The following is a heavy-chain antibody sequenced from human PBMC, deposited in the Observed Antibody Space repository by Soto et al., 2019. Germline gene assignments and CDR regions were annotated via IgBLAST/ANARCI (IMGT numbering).Heavy chain of an antibody. V-gene: IGHV1-18*01. CDR3: ARGGILNGGFYGPDY. D-gene: IGHD2-8*01. CDR2: AYNGNT. Sequence: ASVKVSCKASGYIFSTYGRSWVRQAPGQGLEWMGCAYNGNTNYAQSLQGRVTMTTDTSTSTGYMELRSLRSDDTAVYYCARGGILNGGFYGPDYWGQGTVVTVSS. J-gene: IGHJ4*02. CDR1: GYIFSTYG.